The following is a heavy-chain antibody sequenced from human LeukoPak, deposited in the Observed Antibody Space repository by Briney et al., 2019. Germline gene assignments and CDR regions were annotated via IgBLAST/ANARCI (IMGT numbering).Heavy chain of an antibody. V-gene: IGHV3-48*03. CDR2: ISSSGSII. D-gene: IGHD3-10*02. Sequence: GGSLRLSGAASGFTFSSYEMNWVRQAPGKGLEWVSYISSSGSIIYYADSVKGRFTISRDNAKNSLYLQMNSLRAEDTAVYYCAELSITMIGGVWGKGTTVTISS. CDR3: AELSITMIGGV. J-gene: IGHJ6*04. CDR1: GFTFSSYE.